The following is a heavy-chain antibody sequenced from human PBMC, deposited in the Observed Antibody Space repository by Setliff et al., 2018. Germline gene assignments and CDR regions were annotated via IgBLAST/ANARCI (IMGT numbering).Heavy chain of an antibody. D-gene: IGHD2-15*01. Sequence: SVKVSCKASGGTFTNYAINWVRQAPGQGLEWMGGINPIFGTADYTQNFRGRVTITTDESTSTAYMELSSLRSEDTAIYYCATERGLVVSATDYYYYMDVWGKGTTVTVSS. CDR3: ATERGLVVSATDYYYYMDV. CDR2: INPIFGTA. CDR1: GGTFTNYA. V-gene: IGHV1-69*05. J-gene: IGHJ6*03.